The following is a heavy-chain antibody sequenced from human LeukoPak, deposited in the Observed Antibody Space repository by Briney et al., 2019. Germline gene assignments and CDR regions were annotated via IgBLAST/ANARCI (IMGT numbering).Heavy chain of an antibody. V-gene: IGHV1-8*01. Sequence: ASVKVSCKASGYTFTSYDINWVRQATGQGLEWMGWMNPNSGNTGYAQKFQGRVTMTRNTSISTAYMELSSLRSEDTAVYYCARRFYDFWSGYSPKTYIDYWGQGTLVTVSS. D-gene: IGHD3-3*01. CDR1: GYTFTSYD. J-gene: IGHJ4*02. CDR2: MNPNSGNT. CDR3: ARRFYDFWSGYSPKTYIDY.